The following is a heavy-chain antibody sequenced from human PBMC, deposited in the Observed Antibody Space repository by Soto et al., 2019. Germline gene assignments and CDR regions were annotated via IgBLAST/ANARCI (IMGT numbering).Heavy chain of an antibody. D-gene: IGHD3-22*01. CDR3: AHRKRAYYYDSSGYYLSWAFDI. CDR1: GFSLSTSGVG. Sequence: SGPTLVNPTQTLTLTCTFSGFSLSTSGVGVGWIRQPPGKALEWLALIYWNDDKRYSPSLKSRLTITKDTSKNQVVLTMTNMDPVDTATYYCAHRKRAYYYDSSGYYLSWAFDIWGQGTMVTVS. CDR2: IYWNDDK. J-gene: IGHJ3*02. V-gene: IGHV2-5*01.